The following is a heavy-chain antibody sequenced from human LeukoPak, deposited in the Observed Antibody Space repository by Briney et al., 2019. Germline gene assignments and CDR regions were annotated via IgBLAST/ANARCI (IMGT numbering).Heavy chain of an antibody. V-gene: IGHV3-74*01. J-gene: IGHJ4*02. CDR2: ISYDGDNT. CDR3: AKDSRSSGWYGYFDY. Sequence: GGSLRLSCAASGFTFSSYWMHWVRQAPGKGLVWVSRISYDGDNTNYADSVKGRFTISRDNSKNTLYLQMNSLRAEDTAVYYCAKDSRSSGWYGYFDYWGQGTLVTVSS. CDR1: GFTFSSYW. D-gene: IGHD6-19*01.